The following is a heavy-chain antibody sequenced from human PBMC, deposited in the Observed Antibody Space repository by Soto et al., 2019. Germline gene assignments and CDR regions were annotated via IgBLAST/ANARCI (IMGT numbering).Heavy chain of an antibody. CDR2: IKQDGNEK. Sequence: VQLVESGGGLVQPGGSLRLSCAASGFTFTSYWMSWVRQAPGKGLEWVANIKQDGNEKYYVDSVKGRFTVSRDNAKNSLYLQMNSLRAEDTAVYYCASRLRDYYAMDVWGQGTTVTVSS. CDR3: ASRLRDYYAMDV. CDR1: GFTFTSYW. V-gene: IGHV3-7*02. D-gene: IGHD5-12*01. J-gene: IGHJ6*02.